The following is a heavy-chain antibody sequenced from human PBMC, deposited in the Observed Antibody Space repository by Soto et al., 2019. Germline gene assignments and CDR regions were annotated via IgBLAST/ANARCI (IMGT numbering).Heavy chain of an antibody. Sequence: QVQLQESGPGLVKPSQTLSLTCTVSGGSISSGGYYWSWIRQHPGKGLEWIGYIYYSGSTYYNPSLRSRLTISVDPSKNQFSLKLSSVTAADTAVYYCARDTLEYCGGDCYSEEDYYYGMDVWGQGTTVTVSS. J-gene: IGHJ6*02. CDR1: GGSISSGGYY. CDR2: IYYSGST. V-gene: IGHV4-31*03. D-gene: IGHD2-21*02. CDR3: ARDTLEYCGGDCYSEEDYYYGMDV.